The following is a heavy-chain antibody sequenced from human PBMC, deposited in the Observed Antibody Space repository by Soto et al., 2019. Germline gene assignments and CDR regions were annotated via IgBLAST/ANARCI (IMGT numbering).Heavy chain of an antibody. CDR3: ASGGYCSSTCCMAQYYGMDV. D-gene: IGHD2-2*01. Sequence: EVQLVESGGGLVQPGGSLRLSCAASGFTFSSYSMNWVRQAPGKGLEWVSYISSSSSTIYYADSVKGRFTISRDNAKNALYLQMNCLRDEDTAVYYCASGGYCSSTCCMAQYYGMDVWGQGTTVTVSS. V-gene: IGHV3-48*02. J-gene: IGHJ6*02. CDR2: ISSSSSTI. CDR1: GFTFSSYS.